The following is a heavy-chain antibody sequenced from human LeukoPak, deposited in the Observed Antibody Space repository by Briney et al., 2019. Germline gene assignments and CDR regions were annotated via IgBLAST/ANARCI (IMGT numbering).Heavy chain of an antibody. D-gene: IGHD3-22*01. J-gene: IGHJ5*02. CDR3: ARGPYYYDSSGYGWFDP. CDR1: GGSISSYY. CDR2: IYYSGST. Sequence: SETLSLTCTVSGGSISSYYWSWIRQPPGKGLEWIGYIYYSGSTNYNPSLKSRVTISVDTSKNQFSLKLSSVTAADTAVYYCARGPYYYDSSGYGWFDPWGQGTLVTVSS. V-gene: IGHV4-59*08.